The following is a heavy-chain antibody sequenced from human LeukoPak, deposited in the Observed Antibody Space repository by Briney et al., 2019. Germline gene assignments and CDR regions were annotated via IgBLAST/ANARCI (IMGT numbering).Heavy chain of an antibody. CDR1: GGSISSSSRY. CDR2: MYYRGST. V-gene: IGHV4-39*07. CDR3: ASRKLGNDY. D-gene: IGHD7-27*01. J-gene: IGHJ4*02. Sequence: SETLSLTCSVSGGSISSSSRYWGWIRQPRGKGLEWIGSMYYRGSTYHNPSLKSRVTISVDTSKNQFSLKLSSVTAADTAVYYCASRKLGNDYWGQGTLVTVSS.